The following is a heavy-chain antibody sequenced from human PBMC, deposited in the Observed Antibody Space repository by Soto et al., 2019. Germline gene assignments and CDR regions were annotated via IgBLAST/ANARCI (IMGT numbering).Heavy chain of an antibody. CDR2: IIPIFGTA. Sequence: VASVKVSCKASGGTFSSYAISWVRQAPGQGLEWMGGIIPIFGTANYAQKFQGRVTITADESTSTAYMELSSLRSEDTAVYYCAREEIDYDFWSGSEPQDAFDIWGQGTMVTVSS. D-gene: IGHD3-3*01. CDR1: GGTFSSYA. J-gene: IGHJ3*02. CDR3: AREEIDYDFWSGSEPQDAFDI. V-gene: IGHV1-69*13.